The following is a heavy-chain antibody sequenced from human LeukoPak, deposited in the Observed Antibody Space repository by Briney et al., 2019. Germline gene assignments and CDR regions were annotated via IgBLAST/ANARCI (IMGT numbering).Heavy chain of an antibody. Sequence: PGGSLRLSCAAYGFTFSSNAMSWIRQPPGKGLEWIGYIYYSGSTNYNPSLKSRVTISVDTSKNQFSLKLSSVTAADTAVYYCARTVYYYGSGVSDYWGQGTLVTVSS. CDR2: IYYSGST. CDR3: ARTVYYYGSGVSDY. CDR1: GFTFSSNA. J-gene: IGHJ4*02. D-gene: IGHD3-10*01. V-gene: IGHV4-59*01.